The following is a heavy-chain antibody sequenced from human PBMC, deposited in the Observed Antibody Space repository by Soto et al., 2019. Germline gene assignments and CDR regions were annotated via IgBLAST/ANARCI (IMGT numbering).Heavy chain of an antibody. D-gene: IGHD3-10*01. J-gene: IGHJ4*02. CDR2: INHSGST. V-gene: IGHV4-34*01. CDR1: GGSFSGYY. CDR3: ARGYGMNFDY. Sequence: QVQLQQWGAGLLKPSETLSLTCAVSGGSFSGYYWNWIRQPPGKGLEWIGEINHSGSTNYNPSLKSRVTISVDTSKNQFSLRLSSVTAADTAVYYCARGYGMNFDYWGQGTLVTVSS.